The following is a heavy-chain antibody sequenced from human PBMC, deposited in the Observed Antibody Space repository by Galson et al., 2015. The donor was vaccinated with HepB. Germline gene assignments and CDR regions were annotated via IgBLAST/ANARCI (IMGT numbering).Heavy chain of an antibody. J-gene: IGHJ3*01. D-gene: IGHD3-22*01. CDR3: ARDGGDYYDTTGNYYPKRTFDF. CDR2: IKQDGSEK. CDR1: GFTFRNYW. Sequence: SLRLSCAGSGFTFRNYWMHWVRQAPGKALEWVASIKQDGSEKYYLDPVKGRFTISRDRNSVYLQMNSLRGEDTAVYYCARDGGDYYDTTGNYYPKRTFDFWGQGTTVAVSS. V-gene: IGHV3-7*01.